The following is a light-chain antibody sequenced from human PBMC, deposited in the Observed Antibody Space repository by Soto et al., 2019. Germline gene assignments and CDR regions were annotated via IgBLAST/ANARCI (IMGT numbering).Light chain of an antibody. CDR1: QGIGRD. CDR3: QQLNSYPIT. CDR2: SAS. V-gene: IGKV1-9*01. J-gene: IGKJ5*01. Sequence: IQLTQSPSYLSASVGDRVTITCRASQGIGRDLAWYQQKPGKAPKLLIYSASTLQSGVPSGFTGSGSGTDFTLTISSLQPEDFATYYCQQLNSYPITFGQGTRLEIK.